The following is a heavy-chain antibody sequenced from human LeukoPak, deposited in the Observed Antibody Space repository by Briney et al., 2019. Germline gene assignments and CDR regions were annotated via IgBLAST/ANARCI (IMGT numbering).Heavy chain of an antibody. CDR3: ARERIASYNWFDP. CDR2: INPSGGST. J-gene: IGHJ5*02. Sequence: ASVKVSCKASGGTFSSYAISWVRQAPGQGLEWMGIINPSGGSTSYAQKFQGRVTMTRDMSTSTVYMELSSLRSEDTAVYYCARERIASYNWFDPWGQGTLVTVSS. V-gene: IGHV1-46*01. CDR1: GGTFSSYA. D-gene: IGHD6-13*01.